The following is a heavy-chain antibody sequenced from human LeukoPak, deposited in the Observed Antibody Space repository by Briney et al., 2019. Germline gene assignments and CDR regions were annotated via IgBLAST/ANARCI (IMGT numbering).Heavy chain of an antibody. D-gene: IGHD3-16*01. CDR3: ARIRRVKYFDY. CDR2: MNPNSGNT. CDR1: GYTFSSYD. J-gene: IGHJ4*02. V-gene: IGHV1-8*01. Sequence: ASVKVSCKASGYTFSSYDINWVRQATGQGLEWMGWMNPNSGNTGYAQKFQGRVIMTRNTSISTAYMELSSLRSEDTAVYYCARIRRVKYFDYWGQGTLVTVSS.